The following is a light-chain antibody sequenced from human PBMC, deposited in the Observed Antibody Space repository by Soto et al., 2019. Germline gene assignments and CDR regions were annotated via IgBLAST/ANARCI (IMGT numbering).Light chain of an antibody. J-gene: IGKJ1*01. V-gene: IGKV3-20*01. CDR2: GTS. Sequence: DIVLTQSPGTLSLSPGESGTLSCRASQSVDSTYMTWYQQKPGQAPRLLIYGTSGRATGIPDRFSGSGSGTDFTLTINRLEPEDFAVYFCQHYGSSRTFGQGTKVEIK. CDR3: QHYGSSRT. CDR1: QSVDSTY.